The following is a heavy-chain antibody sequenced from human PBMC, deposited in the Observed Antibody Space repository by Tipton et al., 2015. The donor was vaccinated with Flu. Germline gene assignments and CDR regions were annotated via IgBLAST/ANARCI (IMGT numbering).Heavy chain of an antibody. V-gene: IGHV4-59*01. D-gene: IGHD2/OR15-2a*01. Sequence: TLSLTCSVSGGSISGFSWSWSRQSPGKGLESIGHVSYRGTTHYNPSLKSRVTMSADASKNQHSLRLSSVTAADTAASYCAREQFYDVGLVDWYIDLWGRGVLVTVSS. CDR1: GGSISGFS. CDR2: VSYRGTT. CDR3: AREQFYDVGLVDWYIDL. J-gene: IGHJ2*01.